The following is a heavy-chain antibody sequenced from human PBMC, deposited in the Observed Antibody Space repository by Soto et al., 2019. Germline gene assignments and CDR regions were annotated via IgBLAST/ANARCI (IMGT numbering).Heavy chain of an antibody. D-gene: IGHD6-19*01. J-gene: IGHJ5*02. V-gene: IGHV5-51*01. CDR2: IYPGDSDT. Sequence: PGESLKISCKGSGYSFTTYWIAWVRQMPGKGLECMGIIYPGDSDTRYSPSFQGRVTISADKSINTAYLQWSSLKASDSAIYYCARPFDTSGWYDHWGQGTLVTVSS. CDR1: GYSFTTYW. CDR3: ARPFDTSGWYDH.